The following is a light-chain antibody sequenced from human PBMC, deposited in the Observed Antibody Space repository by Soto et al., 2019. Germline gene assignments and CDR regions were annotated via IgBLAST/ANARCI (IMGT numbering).Light chain of an antibody. Sequence: EIVMTQSPATLSVSPGERATLSCRASQSIRSNLAWYQQKPGQAPSLLLYGASTRATGVPARFSGSGSGTEFTLSISSLQSDNSAVYFCQQFTKWPYTFGQGTKVEIK. V-gene: IGKV3-15*01. CDR2: GAS. J-gene: IGKJ2*01. CDR1: QSIRSN. CDR3: QQFTKWPYT.